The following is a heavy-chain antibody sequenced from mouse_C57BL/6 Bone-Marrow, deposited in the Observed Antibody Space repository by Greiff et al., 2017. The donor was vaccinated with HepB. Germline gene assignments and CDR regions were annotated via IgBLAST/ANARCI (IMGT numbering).Heavy chain of an antibody. D-gene: IGHD2-4*01. V-gene: IGHV1-81*01. CDR1: GYTFTSYG. Sequence: QVQLQQSGAELARPGASVKLSCKASGYTFTSYGISWVKQRTGQGLEWIGEIYPRSGNTYYNEKFKGKATLTADKSSSTAYMELRSLTSEDSAVYFCARRGDYDGRGYYAMDYWGQGTSVTVSS. CDR3: ARRGDYDGRGYYAMDY. J-gene: IGHJ4*01. CDR2: IYPRSGNT.